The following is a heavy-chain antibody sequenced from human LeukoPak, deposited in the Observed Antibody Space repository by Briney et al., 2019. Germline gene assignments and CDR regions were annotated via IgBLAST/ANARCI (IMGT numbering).Heavy chain of an antibody. J-gene: IGHJ4*02. Sequence: KPSQTLSLTCTVSGGSISSGGYYWSWIRQPPGKGLEWIGYIYHSGSTYYNPSLKSRVTISVDRSKNQFSLKLSSVTAADTAVYYCARDLGGNSEGYFDYWGQGTLVTVSS. CDR3: ARDLGGNSEGYFDY. D-gene: IGHD4-23*01. CDR2: IYHSGST. CDR1: GGSISSGGYY. V-gene: IGHV4-30-2*01.